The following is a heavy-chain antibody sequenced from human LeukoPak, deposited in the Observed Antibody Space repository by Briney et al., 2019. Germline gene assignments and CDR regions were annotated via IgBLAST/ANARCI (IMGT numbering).Heavy chain of an antibody. Sequence: ASVKVSCKASGYTFTSYDINWVRQATGQGLEWMGWMNPNSGNTGYAQKFQGRVTMTRNTSISTAYMELSSLRSEDTAVYYCARVGYCSSTSCYEGVFDYWGQGTLVTVSS. J-gene: IGHJ4*02. CDR1: GYTFTSYD. V-gene: IGHV1-8*01. CDR2: MNPNSGNT. CDR3: ARVGYCSSTSCYEGVFDY. D-gene: IGHD2-2*01.